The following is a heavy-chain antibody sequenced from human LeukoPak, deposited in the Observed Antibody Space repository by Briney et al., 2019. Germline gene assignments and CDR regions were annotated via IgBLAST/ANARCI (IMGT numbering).Heavy chain of an antibody. Sequence: GGSLRLSCAASGFTFDDYAMHWVRQAPGKGLEWVSGISWNSGSIGYADSVKGRFTISRDNAKNSLYLQMNSLRAEDTALYYCAKEGPAAAGTHAFDIWGQGTMVTISS. CDR2: ISWNSGSI. J-gene: IGHJ3*02. V-gene: IGHV3-9*01. D-gene: IGHD6-13*01. CDR1: GFTFDDYA. CDR3: AKEGPAAAGTHAFDI.